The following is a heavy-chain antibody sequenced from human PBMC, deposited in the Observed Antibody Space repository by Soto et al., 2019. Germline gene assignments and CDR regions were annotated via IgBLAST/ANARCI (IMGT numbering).Heavy chain of an antibody. D-gene: IGHD3-9*01. CDR1: EFTFSRYW. Sequence: GGSLRLSCAASEFTFSRYWMDWVRQAPRKGLEWVSAISGDGGKTYYADSVKGRFIISRDNSKNTLYLRMNSLRVEDTAVYYCAKDVLRNFDWFYWGQGTLVTVSS. CDR3: AKDVLRNFDWFY. J-gene: IGHJ4*02. CDR2: ISGDGGKT. V-gene: IGHV3-23*01.